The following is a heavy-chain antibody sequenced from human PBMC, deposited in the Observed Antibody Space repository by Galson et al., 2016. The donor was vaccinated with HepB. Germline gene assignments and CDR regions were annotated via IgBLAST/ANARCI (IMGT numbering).Heavy chain of an antibody. Sequence: SLRLSCAVSGFTFEDYAMHWVRQAPGKGLEWVSGISWNSGTIGYADFVKGRFTISRDNARNSLYLQMNSLKVEDKALYFWARDFVGPLAVACPSHLGQGTLVTLPS. CDR1: GFTFEDYA. J-gene: IGHJ4*02. CDR3: ARDFVGPLAVACPSH. CDR2: ISWNSGTI. V-gene: IGHV3-9*01. D-gene: IGHD6-19*01.